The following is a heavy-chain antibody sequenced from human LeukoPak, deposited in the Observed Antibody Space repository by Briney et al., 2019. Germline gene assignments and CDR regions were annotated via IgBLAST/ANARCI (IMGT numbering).Heavy chain of an antibody. Sequence: SLTLSLTCTVSGGSISSSSYYWGWGRQPPGKGLEWLGSIYYSGSTYYNSSLKSRVTISVDTSKNQFSLKLSSVTAADTAVYYCARRYFYDSGGYYYYFDYWGQGTLVTVSS. V-gene: IGHV4-39*01. CDR3: ARRYFYDSGGYYYYFDY. J-gene: IGHJ4*02. CDR2: IYYSGST. D-gene: IGHD3-22*01. CDR1: GGSISSSSYY.